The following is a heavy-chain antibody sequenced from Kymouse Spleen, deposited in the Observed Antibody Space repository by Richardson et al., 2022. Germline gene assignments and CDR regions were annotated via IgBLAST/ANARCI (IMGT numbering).Heavy chain of an antibody. CDR1: GFTFSSYW. CDR3: AREIEYSSSSGFDY. D-gene: IGHD6-6*01. J-gene: IGHJ4*02. V-gene: IGHV3-7*01. CDR2: IKQDGSEK. Sequence: EVQLVESGGGLVQPGGSLRLSCAASGFTFSSYWMSWVRQAPGKGLEWVANIKQDGSEKYYVDSVKGRFTISRDNAKNSLYLQMNSLRAEDTAVYYCAREIEYSSSSGFDYWGQGTLVTVSS.